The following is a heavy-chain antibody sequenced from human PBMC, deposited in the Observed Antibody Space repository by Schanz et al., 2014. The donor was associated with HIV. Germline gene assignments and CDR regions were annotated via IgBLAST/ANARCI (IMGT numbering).Heavy chain of an antibody. V-gene: IGHV3-33*01. D-gene: IGHD4-17*01. CDR1: GFTFSIYA. CDR3: ARGGLRWHPEWFDY. J-gene: IGHJ4*02. CDR2: LWYDGTNK. Sequence: QVQVVESGGGVVQPGKSLRLSCAASGFTFSIYAMHWVRQAPGKGLDWVAVLWYDGTNKYYGDSVKGRFTISRDNSRNILFLEMNNLRAEDTAVYYCARGGLRWHPEWFDYWGQGTLVTVSS.